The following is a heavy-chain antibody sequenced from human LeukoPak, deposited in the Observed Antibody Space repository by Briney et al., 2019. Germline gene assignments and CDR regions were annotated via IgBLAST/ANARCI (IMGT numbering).Heavy chain of an antibody. V-gene: IGHV3-7*01. J-gene: IGHJ5*02. CDR1: GFTFSSYW. Sequence: GGSLRLSCAASGFTFSSYWMSWVRQAPGKGLEWVAYIKQDVTEKYYVDSVKGRFSISRDNAKNSLYLQMNSLRAEDTAVYYCVTHCSDTCCPDRWGQGTLVTVSS. CDR2: IKQDVTEK. CDR3: VTHCSDTCCPDR. D-gene: IGHD2-2*01.